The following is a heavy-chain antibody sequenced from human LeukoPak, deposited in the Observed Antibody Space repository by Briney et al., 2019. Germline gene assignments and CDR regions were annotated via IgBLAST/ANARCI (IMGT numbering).Heavy chain of an antibody. J-gene: IGHJ4*02. V-gene: IGHV3-23*01. CDR2: ISASGGPT. CDR3: AKDRSGTYYGGEGLDY. CDR1: GFTFNAYA. D-gene: IGHD1-26*01. Sequence: PGRSLRLSCAASGFTFNAYAMTWVRQAPGKGLEWVSSISASGGPTYYASSVKGRLTISRDNSKNTLYLQMSSLRAEDTAVYYCAKDRSGTYYGGEGLDYWGQGTLVTVSS.